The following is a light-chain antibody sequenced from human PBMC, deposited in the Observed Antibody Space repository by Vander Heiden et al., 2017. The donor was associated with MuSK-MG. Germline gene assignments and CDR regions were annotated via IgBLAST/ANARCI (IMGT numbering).Light chain of an antibody. CDR3: QQYNNGPPSLT. J-gene: IGKJ4*01. CDR2: GSS. Sequence: EIVMTQSPATLSVSPGERATLSCRARQSVSSNLAWYQQKPGQAPRLLIYGSSTRATGIPARFSCSGSGTEFTLTISSLQSEDFAVYYCQQYNNGPPSLTFGGGTKVEIK. CDR1: QSVSSN. V-gene: IGKV3-15*01.